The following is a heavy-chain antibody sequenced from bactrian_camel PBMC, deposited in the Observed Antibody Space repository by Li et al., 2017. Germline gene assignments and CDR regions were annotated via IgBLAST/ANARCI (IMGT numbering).Heavy chain of an antibody. Sequence: VQLVESGGGSVQAGGSLRLSCVASPAAYSSFCMGWFREAPGKEREGVAALYRNGGTVYRDSVKGRFTISKDTAKRTLFLQLNSLEIEDSATYYCVKATEIGFAVFPSYDYWGQGTQVTVS. CDR1: PAAYSSFC. CDR2: LYRNGGT. CDR3: VKATEIGFAVFPSYDY. V-gene: IGHV3S67*01. J-gene: IGHJ4*01.